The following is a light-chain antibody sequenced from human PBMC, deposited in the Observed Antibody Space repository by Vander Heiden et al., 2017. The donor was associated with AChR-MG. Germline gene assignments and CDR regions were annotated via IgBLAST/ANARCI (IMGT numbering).Light chain of an antibody. J-gene: IGLJ3*02. V-gene: IGLV1-47*01. CDR1: TSNIGTNS. CDR2: KTN. CDR3: AAWDDSLSGPV. Sequence: SVLTQPPSASGPPGQRVTISCSGGTSNIGTNSVSWYQQLPGTASQLLIYKTNQRPSGVPDRFSGSRSGTSASLVISDLRSDDESDFFCAAWDDSLSGPVFGGGTKLTVL.